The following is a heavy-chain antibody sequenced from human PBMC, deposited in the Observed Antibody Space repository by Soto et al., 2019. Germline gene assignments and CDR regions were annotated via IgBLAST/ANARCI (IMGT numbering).Heavy chain of an antibody. CDR3: AKENSYYGSGSYGDWFDP. CDR1: GFTFSSYA. D-gene: IGHD3-10*01. V-gene: IGHV3-23*01. CDR2: ISGSGGST. Sequence: EVQLLESGGGLVQPGGSLRLSCAASGFTFSSYAMSWVRQAPGKGLEWVSAISGSGGSTYYADSVKGRFTISRDNSKNTLYLQMNSLRAEDTAVYYCAKENSYYGSGSYGDWFDPWGQGTLVTVSS. J-gene: IGHJ5*02.